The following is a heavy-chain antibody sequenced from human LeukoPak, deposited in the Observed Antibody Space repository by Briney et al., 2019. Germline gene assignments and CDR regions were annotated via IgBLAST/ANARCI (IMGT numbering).Heavy chain of an antibody. CDR3: ASGYSYGGMGEGFL. J-gene: IGHJ4*02. Sequence: PGGSLRLSCAASGFTFSSYAMHWVRQAPGKGLEWVAVISYDGSNKYYADSVKGRFTISRDNSKNTLYLQMNSLRAEDTAVYYCASGYSYGGMGEGFLWGQGTLVTVSS. V-gene: IGHV3-30*04. D-gene: IGHD5-18*01. CDR1: GFTFSSYA. CDR2: ISYDGSNK.